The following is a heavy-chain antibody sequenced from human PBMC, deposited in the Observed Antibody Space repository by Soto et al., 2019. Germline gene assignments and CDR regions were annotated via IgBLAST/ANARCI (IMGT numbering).Heavy chain of an antibody. Sequence: QVQLVQSGDEVKKPGASVKVSCKASGYIFVNYGIAWVRQAPGQGLEWMGWISPYTGNTHSATKVQGRLTMTTDTSTRTAYMDLGSLTSDDTAVYYCVMLDNYVTPTPQDVWGQGTTVTVSS. CDR2: ISPYTGNT. J-gene: IGHJ6*02. CDR3: VMLDNYVTPTPQDV. D-gene: IGHD3-16*01. CDR1: GYIFVNYG. V-gene: IGHV1-18*01.